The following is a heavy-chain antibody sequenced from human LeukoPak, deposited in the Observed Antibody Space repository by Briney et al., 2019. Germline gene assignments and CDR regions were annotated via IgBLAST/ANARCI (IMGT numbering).Heavy chain of an antibody. J-gene: IGHJ4*02. CDR3: AKASCSGGSCYSFDY. CDR1: GYSFTSYW. V-gene: IGHV3-21*04. D-gene: IGHD2-15*01. CDR2: IYSSDYI. Sequence: GESLKISCKGSGYSFTSYWIGWVRQAPGKGLEWVSIIYSSDYIYYADSVKGRFTISRDNAKNSLYLQMNSLRAEDMALYYCAKASCSGGSCYSFDYWGQGTLVTVSS.